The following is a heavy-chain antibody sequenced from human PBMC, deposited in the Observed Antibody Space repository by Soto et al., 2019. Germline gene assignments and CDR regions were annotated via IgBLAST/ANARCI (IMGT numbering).Heavy chain of an antibody. CDR2: IYDNGIT. CDR1: GGSISGGRYY. Sequence: QVPLQESGPGLVKPSQTLSFTCNVSGGSISGGRYYWNWIRQHPGKGLEWIGNIYDNGITYYNPSLKSRVIIAEDTSKTQFSMRLSSVTAADTAVYYCTRNRGFGMDVW. J-gene: IGHJ6*01. CDR3: TRNRGFGMDV. V-gene: IGHV4-31*03.